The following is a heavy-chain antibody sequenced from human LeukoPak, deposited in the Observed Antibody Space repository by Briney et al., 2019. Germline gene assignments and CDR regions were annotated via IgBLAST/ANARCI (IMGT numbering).Heavy chain of an antibody. J-gene: IGHJ4*02. D-gene: IGHD2-21*02. V-gene: IGHV4-39*07. CDR2: IYYNGIT. CDR3: ARSLIVVVTAPFDY. CDR1: GGSISSSSYY. Sequence: SETLSLTCTVSGGSISSSSYYWGWIRQSPGKGLEWIGTIYYNGITYYNPSLQSRVTISGDTSKNQFSLKLNSVTAADTAVYYCARSLIVVVTAPFDYWGQGTLVTVSS.